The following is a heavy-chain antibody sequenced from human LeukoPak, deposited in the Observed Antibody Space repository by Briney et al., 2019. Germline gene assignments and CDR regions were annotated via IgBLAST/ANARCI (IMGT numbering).Heavy chain of an antibody. CDR2: IYYSGST. D-gene: IGHD3-10*01. CDR3: AREPQYYYGSGAVAFEI. J-gene: IGHJ3*02. CDR1: GGSISSYY. Sequence: SETLSLTCTVSGGSISSYYWSWIRQPPGKGLEWIGYIYYSGSTNYNPSLKSRVTISVDTSKNQFSLKLSSVTAADTAVYYCAREPQYYYGSGAVAFEIAGQGTMVTVSS. V-gene: IGHV4-59*01.